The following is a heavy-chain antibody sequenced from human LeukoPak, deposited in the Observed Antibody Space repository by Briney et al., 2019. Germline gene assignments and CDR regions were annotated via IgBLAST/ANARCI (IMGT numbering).Heavy chain of an antibody. V-gene: IGHV3-23*01. CDR3: ARDPRYCSSTSCYRDFDY. CDR1: GFTFSSYA. Sequence: GGSLRLSCAASGFTFSSYAMSWVRQAPGKGLEWVSAISGSGGSTYYADSVKGRFTISRDNSKNTLYLQMNSLRAEDTAVYYCARDPRYCSSTSCYRDFDYWGQGTLVTVSS. D-gene: IGHD2-2*01. J-gene: IGHJ4*02. CDR2: ISGSGGST.